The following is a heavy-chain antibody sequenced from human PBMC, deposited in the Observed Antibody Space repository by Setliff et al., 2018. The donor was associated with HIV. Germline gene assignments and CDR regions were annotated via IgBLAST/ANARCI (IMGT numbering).Heavy chain of an antibody. D-gene: IGHD6-19*01. CDR1: GFTVSSNY. V-gene: IGHV3-53*01. CDR2: IYSGGST. CDR3: ARSSAVAGNGGFDY. Sequence: LRLSCAASGFTVSSNYMSWVRQAPGKGLEWVSVIYSGGSTYYADSVKGRFTISRDNSKNTLYLQMNSLRAEDTAVYYCARSSAVAGNGGFDYWGQGTLVTVSS. J-gene: IGHJ4*02.